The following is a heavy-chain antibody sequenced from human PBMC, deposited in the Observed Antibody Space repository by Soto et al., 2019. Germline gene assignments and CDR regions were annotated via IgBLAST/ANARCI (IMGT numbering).Heavy chain of an antibody. J-gene: IGHJ5*02. CDR3: ARDVGGGRVAP. CDR2: INAGNGNT. D-gene: IGHD1-26*01. V-gene: IGHV1-3*01. CDR1: GYTFTNFY. Sequence: ASVKVSCKASGYTFTNFYMHWVRQTPGQGLEWMGWINAGNGNTKYSQRFQGRVTITRDTSASTAYMELSSLRSEDTAVYYCARDVGGGRVAPCGQGTLVTVSS.